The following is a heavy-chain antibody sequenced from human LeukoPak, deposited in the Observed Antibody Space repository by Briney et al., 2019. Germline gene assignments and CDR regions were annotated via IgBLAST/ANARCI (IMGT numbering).Heavy chain of an antibody. CDR1: GFTFSSYA. J-gene: IGHJ3*02. CDR3: AKSALYGSGPEPNDAFDI. Sequence: SGGSLRLSCAASGFTFSSYAMSWVRQAPGKGLEWVSAISGSGGSTYYADSVKGRFTISRDNSKNTLYLQMNSLRAEDTAVYYCAKSALYGSGPEPNDAFDIWGQGTMVTVSS. D-gene: IGHD3-10*01. CDR2: ISGSGGST. V-gene: IGHV3-23*01.